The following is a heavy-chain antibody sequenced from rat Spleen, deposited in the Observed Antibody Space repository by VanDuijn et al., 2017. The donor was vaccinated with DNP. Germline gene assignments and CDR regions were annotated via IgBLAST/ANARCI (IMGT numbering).Heavy chain of an antibody. CDR2: ITYDGGST. J-gene: IGHJ3*01. Sequence: EVQLVESGGGLVQPGWSLKLSCAASGFTFSDYYMAWVRQAPTKGLEWVAYITYDGGSTYYRDSVKGRFTISRDNAKSTLYLQMNSLRSEDMATYYCARPMDYYSGGFAYWGQGTLVTVSS. CDR1: GFTFSDYY. D-gene: IGHD1-1*01. CDR3: ARPMDYYSGGFAY. V-gene: IGHV5-22*01.